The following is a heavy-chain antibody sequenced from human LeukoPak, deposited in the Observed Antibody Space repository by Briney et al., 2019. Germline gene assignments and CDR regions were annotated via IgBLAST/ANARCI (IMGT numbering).Heavy chain of an antibody. CDR1: GGSISSGSYY. D-gene: IGHD6-13*01. J-gene: IGHJ5*02. V-gene: IGHV4-61*02. CDR2: IYTSGST. CDR3: ARDHMAAAGLNWFDP. Sequence: SQTLSLTCTVSGGSISSGSYYWSWIRQPAGKGLEWIGRIYTSGSTNYNPSLESRVTISVDTSKNQFSLKLSSVTAADTAVYYCARDHMAAAGLNWFDPWGQGTLVTVSS.